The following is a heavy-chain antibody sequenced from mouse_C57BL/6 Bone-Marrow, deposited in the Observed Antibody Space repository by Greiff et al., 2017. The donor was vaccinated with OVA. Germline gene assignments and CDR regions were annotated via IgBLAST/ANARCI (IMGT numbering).Heavy chain of an antibody. CDR1: GYTFTSYW. V-gene: IGHV1-62-3*01. CDR3: ASAVFAY. J-gene: IGHJ3*01. CDR2: IDPNSGGT. Sequence: QVQLQQSGAELVKPGASVKLSCKASGYTFTSYWMHWVKQRPGRGLEWIGRIDPNSGGTKYNEKFKSKATLTIDTSSSTACMQLSSLTSEDSAVYYCASAVFAYWGQGTLVTVSA.